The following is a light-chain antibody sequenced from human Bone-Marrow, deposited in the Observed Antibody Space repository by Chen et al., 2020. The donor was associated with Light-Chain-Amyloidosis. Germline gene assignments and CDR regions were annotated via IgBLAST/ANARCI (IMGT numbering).Light chain of an antibody. CDR1: DLPTKY. J-gene: IGLJ2*01. V-gene: IGLV3-25*03. CDR2: RDT. CDR3: QSADSSGTYGVI. Sequence: SYELTQPPSVSGSPGQTARITCSGDDLPTKYAYWYQQKPGQAPVLVIHRDTERPSGISERFSGSSSGTTATLTISGVQVDDEADYHCQSADSSGTYGVIFGGGTKLTVL.